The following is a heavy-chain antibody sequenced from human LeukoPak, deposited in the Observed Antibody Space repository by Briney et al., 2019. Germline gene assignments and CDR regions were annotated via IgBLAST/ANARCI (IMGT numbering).Heavy chain of an antibody. CDR1: GGSISNYY. CDR3: ARLGEINFFDY. CDR2: IYYSGIT. V-gene: IGHV4-59*08. J-gene: IGHJ4*02. Sequence: SETLSLTCTVSGGSISNYYWSWIRRPPGKGLEWIGYIYYSGITNYNPSVKSRVTISVDTSKNQFSLKLSSVTAADTAVYYCARLGEINFFDYWGQGTLVTVSS. D-gene: IGHD2-21*01.